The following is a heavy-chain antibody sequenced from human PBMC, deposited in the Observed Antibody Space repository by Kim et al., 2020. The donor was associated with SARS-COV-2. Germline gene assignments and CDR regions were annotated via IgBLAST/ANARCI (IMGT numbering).Heavy chain of an antibody. CDR3: AEDLSESGYSSSWFDY. J-gene: IGHJ4*01. V-gene: IGHV3-30*18. D-gene: IGHD6-13*01. CDR2: ISYDGRNN. CDR1: GFTFSSYG. Sequence: GGSLRLSCAASGFTFSSYGMHWVRQAPGKGLEWVAVISYDGRNNYDADSVKGRFTISRDNSNNTLLLQMNRLRAEETAVYYWAEDLSESGYSSSWFDY.